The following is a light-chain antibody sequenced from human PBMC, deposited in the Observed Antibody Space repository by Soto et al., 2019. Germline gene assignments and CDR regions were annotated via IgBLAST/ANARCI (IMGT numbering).Light chain of an antibody. V-gene: IGLV2-8*01. CDR1: SSDVGGYNY. Sequence: QSVLTQPPSASGSPGQSVTISCTGTSSDVGGYNYVSWYQQHPGEAPKLMIYEVSKRPSGVPDRFSGSKSGNTASLTVSGLQAEDEAEYYCSSYAGSNNYVYGTGTKVTVL. CDR2: EVS. CDR3: SSYAGSNNYV. J-gene: IGLJ1*01.